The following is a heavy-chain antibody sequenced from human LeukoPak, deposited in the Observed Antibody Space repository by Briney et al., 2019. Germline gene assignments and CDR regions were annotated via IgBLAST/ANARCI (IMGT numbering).Heavy chain of an antibody. CDR1: GGTFSSYA. CDR2: IIPIFGTA. Sequence: SVKVSCKASGGTFSSYAISWVRQAPGQGLEWMGGIIPIFGTANYAQKFQGRVTITADKSTSTAYMELSSLRSEDTAVYYCARDARCSGGSCYSSYYYYYMDVWGKGTTVTVSS. J-gene: IGHJ6*03. CDR3: ARDARCSGGSCYSSYYYYYMDV. V-gene: IGHV1-69*06. D-gene: IGHD2-15*01.